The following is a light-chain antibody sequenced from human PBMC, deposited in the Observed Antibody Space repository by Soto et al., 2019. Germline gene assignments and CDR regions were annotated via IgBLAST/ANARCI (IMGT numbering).Light chain of an antibody. CDR1: QSVLYSSNNKNY. CDR2: WAS. CDR3: XXXYSTPLT. J-gene: IGKJ4*01. Sequence: DIVTTQSPDSLAVSLGERATINCKSSQSVLYSSNNKNYLAWYQQKPGQPPKLLIYWASTRESGVPDRFSGSGSGTDFTLTISSLQAEDVAVYYXXXXYSTPLTFGGGTKVDIK. V-gene: IGKV4-1*01.